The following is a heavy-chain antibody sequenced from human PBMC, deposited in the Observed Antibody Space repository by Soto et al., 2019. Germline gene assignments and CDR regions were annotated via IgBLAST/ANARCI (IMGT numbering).Heavy chain of an antibody. CDR1: GHSFTNYW. Sequence: GESLKISCKDSGHSFTNYWIVWVRQMPGKGLEWMGTICPDDSETRYSPSFQGQVTISADKSINTAYLQWSSLKASDTAIYYCATTQSSATFKTYYYDMHVWGQGTTVTVSS. V-gene: IGHV5-51*01. J-gene: IGHJ6*02. CDR2: ICPDDSET. CDR3: ATTQSSATFKTYYYDMHV. D-gene: IGHD3-10*01.